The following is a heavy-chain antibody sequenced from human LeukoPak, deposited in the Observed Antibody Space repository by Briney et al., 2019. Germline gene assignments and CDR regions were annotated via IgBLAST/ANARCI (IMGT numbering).Heavy chain of an antibody. Sequence: SETLSLTCAVSGAPINDFYWTWIRQPPGKGLEWIGYVYYGGSTNYNPSLKSRVSMSVDTSKNQFSLTLTSVTVADTAFYYCARGGIRGYSAFDNLDFWGLGTHVTVSS. CDR1: GAPINDFY. CDR3: ARGGIRGYSAFDNLDF. V-gene: IGHV4-59*01. CDR2: VYYGGST. D-gene: IGHD5-12*01. J-gene: IGHJ4*02.